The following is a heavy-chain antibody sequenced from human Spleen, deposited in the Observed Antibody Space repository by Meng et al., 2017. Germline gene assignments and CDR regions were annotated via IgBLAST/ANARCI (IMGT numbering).Heavy chain of an antibody. V-gene: IGHV3-15*01. CDR1: GFIFTNAY. CDR3: TGHTDY. Sequence: EVRLCTLGGGLVKPVVSLRLSFEGSGFIFTNAYMTWVRQVPGKRLEWLGHITSRPDGETTEYAAPVKGRFTISRDDSTNTVFLQMNSLKTEDTAVYYCTGHTDYWGQGALVTVSS. CDR2: ITSRPDGETT. J-gene: IGHJ4*02.